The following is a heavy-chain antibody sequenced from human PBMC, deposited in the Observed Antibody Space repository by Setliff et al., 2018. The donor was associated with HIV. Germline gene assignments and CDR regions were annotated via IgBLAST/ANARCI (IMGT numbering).Heavy chain of an antibody. Sequence: SETLSLTCTVSGVSTSGYYWSWIRQPPGKGLEWIGYIYTSGSTSYNPSLKSRVTMSVDTSKKQFSLKLSSVTAADTAVYYCARRTFGSGRIDPWGQGTLVTVSS. CDR2: IYTSGST. CDR1: GVSTSGYY. D-gene: IGHD3-16*01. CDR3: ARRTFGSGRIDP. V-gene: IGHV4-4*09. J-gene: IGHJ5*02.